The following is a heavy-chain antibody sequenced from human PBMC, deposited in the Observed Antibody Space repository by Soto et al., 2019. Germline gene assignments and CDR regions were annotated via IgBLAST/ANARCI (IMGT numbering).Heavy chain of an antibody. CDR1: GFTFSTYS. J-gene: IGHJ4*02. CDR2: ISDNSSVI. CDR3: ARDRDAYCSKGICSGPYFDY. V-gene: IGHV3-48*02. Sequence: EVQLVESGGGLVQPGGSLRLSSAASGFTFSTYSINWVRQAPGKGLEWISYISDNSSVIYYADAVKGRFTISRDNAKNSLYLQMNSLRDEDTAVYYCARDRDAYCSKGICSGPYFDYWGQGTLVTVSS. D-gene: IGHD2-8*01.